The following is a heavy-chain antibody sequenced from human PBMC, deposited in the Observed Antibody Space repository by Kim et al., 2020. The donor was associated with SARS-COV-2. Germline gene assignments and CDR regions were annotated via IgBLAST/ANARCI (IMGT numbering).Heavy chain of an antibody. Sequence: ASVKVSCKASGYTFTGYYMHWVRQAPGQGLEWMGRINPNSGGTNYAQKFQGRVTMTRDTSISTAYMELSRLRSDDTAVYYCARDNRNYYQIWFDPWGQGTLVTVSS. CDR3: ARDNRNYYQIWFDP. D-gene: IGHD1-7*01. V-gene: IGHV1-2*06. CDR1: GYTFTGYY. CDR2: INPNSGGT. J-gene: IGHJ5*02.